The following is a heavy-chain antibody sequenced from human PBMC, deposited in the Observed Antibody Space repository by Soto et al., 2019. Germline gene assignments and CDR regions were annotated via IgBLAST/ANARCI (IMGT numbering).Heavy chain of an antibody. J-gene: IGHJ5*02. D-gene: IGHD3-3*01. CDR3: AKDGEGNWFDP. CDR1: GFTFLSYA. V-gene: IGHV3-64D*06. CDR2: ISSDGDST. Sequence: PGGSLRLSCSASGFTFLSYAMHWVRQAPGKGLEYVSAISSDGDSTYYADSVKGRFTISRDNSRNTLFLQMIRLRPDDTAVYYCAKDGEGNWFDPWGQGSLVTVFS.